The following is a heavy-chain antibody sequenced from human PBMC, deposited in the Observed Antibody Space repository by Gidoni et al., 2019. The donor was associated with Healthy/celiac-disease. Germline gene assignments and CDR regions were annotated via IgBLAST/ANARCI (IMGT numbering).Heavy chain of an antibody. CDR1: GYTSPSYD. J-gene: IGHJ4*02. CDR3: ARCPMYDFWSGTPPYFDY. Sequence: QVQLVQSGAEVKKPGASGKVSCKASGYTSPSYDINWERQATGQGVEWMGWMNPNSGNTGYAQKFQGRVTMTRNTSISTAYMELSSLRSEDTAVYYCARCPMYDFWSGTPPYFDYWGQGTLVAVSS. D-gene: IGHD3-3*01. CDR2: MNPNSGNT. V-gene: IGHV1-8*01.